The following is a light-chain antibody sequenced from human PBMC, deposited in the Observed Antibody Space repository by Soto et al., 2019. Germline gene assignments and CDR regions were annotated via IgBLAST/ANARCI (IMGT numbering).Light chain of an antibody. CDR2: EVS. CDR3: SSYTSSSTLDV. Sequence: QSALTQPASVSGSPGQSITISCTGTSSDVGGYKYVSWYQRHPGKVPQLMMFEVSHRPSGVSTRFSGSKSGSTASLTISGLQADDEADYYCSSYTSSSTLDVFGTGTKVTVL. CDR1: SSDVGGYKY. J-gene: IGLJ1*01. V-gene: IGLV2-14*01.